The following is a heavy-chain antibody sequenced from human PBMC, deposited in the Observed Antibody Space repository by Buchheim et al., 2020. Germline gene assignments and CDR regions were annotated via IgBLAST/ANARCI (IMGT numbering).Heavy chain of an antibody. J-gene: IGHJ4*02. CDR1: GFTFSSYW. V-gene: IGHV3-7*01. Sequence: EVQLVESGGGLVQPGGSLRLSCAASGFTFSSYWMSWVRQAPGKGLEWVANIKQDGSEKYYVDSVKGRFTISRDTDKKSLYLQMNSLRAEDTAVYYCARDSDAWYGEYYFDYWGQGTL. CDR2: IKQDGSEK. CDR3: ARDSDAWYGEYYFDY. D-gene: IGHD3-10*01.